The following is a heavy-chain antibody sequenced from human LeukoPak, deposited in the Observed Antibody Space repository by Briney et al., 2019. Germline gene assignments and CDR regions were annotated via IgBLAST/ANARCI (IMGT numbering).Heavy chain of an antibody. CDR1: GYTFTGYY. D-gene: IGHD3-22*01. J-gene: IGHJ4*02. Sequence: ASVKVSCKASGYTFTGYYIHWVRQAPGQGLEWMAWINPYSGGTNYAQRFQGRVTMTRDTSISTAYMELSRLRSDDTAVYYCARGGSYDSRGYYYSWGQGTLVTVSS. CDR2: INPYSGGT. CDR3: ARGGSYDSRGYYYS. V-gene: IGHV1-2*02.